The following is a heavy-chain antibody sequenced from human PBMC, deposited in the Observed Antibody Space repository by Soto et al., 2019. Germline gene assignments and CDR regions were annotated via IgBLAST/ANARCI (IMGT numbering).Heavy chain of an antibody. CDR2: ISGSGGST. J-gene: IGHJ3*02. D-gene: IGHD3-16*01. V-gene: IGHV3-23*01. CDR3: AKHNHYDYIGGPNADVSFDI. Sequence: PGGSLRLSCAASGFTFSSYAMSCVRQAPGKGLEWVSAISGSGGSTYYADSVKGRFTISRDNSKNTLYLQMNSLRAEDTAVYYCAKHNHYDYIGGPNADVSFDIWGQGTMVTVSS. CDR1: GFTFSSYA.